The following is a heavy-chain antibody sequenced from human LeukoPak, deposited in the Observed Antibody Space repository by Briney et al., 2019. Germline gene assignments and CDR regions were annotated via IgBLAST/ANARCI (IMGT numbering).Heavy chain of an antibody. CDR2: ISSSSSYI. CDR3: ARDGAPRLMRCYFDY. D-gene: IGHD2-21*02. V-gene: IGHV3-21*01. CDR1: AFTFSSYS. J-gene: IGHJ4*02. Sequence: PGGSLRLSCAASAFTFSSYSMNWVRQAPGKGLEWVSSISSSSSYIYYADSVKGRFTISRDNAKNSLYLQMNSLRAEDTAVYYCARDGAPRLMRCYFDYWGQGTLVTVSS.